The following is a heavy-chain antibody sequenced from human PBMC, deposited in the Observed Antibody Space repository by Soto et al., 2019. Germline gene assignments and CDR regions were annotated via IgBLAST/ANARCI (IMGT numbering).Heavy chain of an antibody. CDR3: ARCSSTSCYIMASFDY. V-gene: IGHV3-20*04. CDR1: GFTLVDNA. CDR2: INWNGRST. Sequence: EVQLLESGGGWVRLGGSLRPSCEALGFTLVDNAMGWVRQPPGKGLGGVAGINWNGRSTTYADSLKGRFTISRDNAKNSLHLQINSLRAEDTALYFCARCSSTSCYIMASFDYWGQGTLVTVSS. D-gene: IGHD2-2*02. J-gene: IGHJ4*02.